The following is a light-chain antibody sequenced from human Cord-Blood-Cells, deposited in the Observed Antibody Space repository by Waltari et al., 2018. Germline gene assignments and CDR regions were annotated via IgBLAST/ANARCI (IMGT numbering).Light chain of an antibody. V-gene: IGKV4-1*01. CDR1: QSVLYSSNNKNY. CDR2: WAS. J-gene: IGKJ4*01. CDR3: QQYYSTPLT. Sequence: DIVMTQPPDSLSVSLGESATIHCKSSQSVLYSSNNKNYLAWYQQKPGQPPKLLIYWASTRESGVPDRYSGSGSGTDFTLTISSLQAEDVAVYYCQQYYSTPLTFGGGTKVEIK.